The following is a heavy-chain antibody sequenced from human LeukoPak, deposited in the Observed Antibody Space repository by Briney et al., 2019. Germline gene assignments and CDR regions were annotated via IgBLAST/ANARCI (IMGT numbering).Heavy chain of an antibody. D-gene: IGHD3-3*01. Sequence: SQTLSLTCAISGDSVSSNSAAWNWIRQSPSRGLEWLGRTYYRSKWYNDYAVSVKSRITINPDTSKNQFSLQLNSVTPEDTAVYYCARGPFRVIYRFLEWLSYTGQIRAYYFDYWGQGTLVTVSS. CDR1: GDSVSSNSAA. V-gene: IGHV6-1*01. J-gene: IGHJ4*02. CDR2: TYYRSKWYN. CDR3: ARGPFRVIYRFLEWLSYTGQIRAYYFDY.